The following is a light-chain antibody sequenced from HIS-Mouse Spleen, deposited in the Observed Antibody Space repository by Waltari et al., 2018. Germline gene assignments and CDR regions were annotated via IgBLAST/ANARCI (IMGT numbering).Light chain of an antibody. V-gene: IGLV2-14*01. CDR2: EVS. J-gene: IGLJ2*01. CDR3: SSYTSSSTVV. Sequence: QSALTQPASVSGSPGQSITISCTGTSSDVGGYNYVSWYQQHPDKAPQLMIYEVSNRHYGVSTRLSGSKSGNTASLTISGLQAADEADYYCSSYTSSSTVVFGGGTKLTVL. CDR1: SSDVGGYNY.